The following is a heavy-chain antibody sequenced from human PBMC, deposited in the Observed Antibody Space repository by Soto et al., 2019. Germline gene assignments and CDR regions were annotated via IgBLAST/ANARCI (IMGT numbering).Heavy chain of an antibody. Sequence: LSLTHTVARVTCTHKYWLWIRQAPGKGLEWIGYIYYSGSTTYNPSLKSRVTMSADTSKEQFSLKLNSVTAADTAVSYCSRDAGGPYDHW. V-gene: IGHV4-59*01. J-gene: IGHJ1*01. CDR2: IYYSGST. CDR1: RVTCTHKY. D-gene: IGHD2-15*01. CDR3: SRDAGGPYDH.